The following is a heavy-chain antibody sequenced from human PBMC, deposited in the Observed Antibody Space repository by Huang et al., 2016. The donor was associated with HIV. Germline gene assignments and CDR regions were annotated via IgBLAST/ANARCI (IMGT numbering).Heavy chain of an antibody. CDR3: ARGDGYNVLRLDP. V-gene: IGHV1-18*04. Sequence: QVQVLQSGSEVKKPGASVKVSCTGSGYTYTSYGTTWVRQVPGKGLEWVGRISGFDGKTHFGNNFQDRVTLTRDTSAKTAYMDLKNLTSDDTAMYYCARGDGYNVLRLDPWGQGTLVTVSS. J-gene: IGHJ1*01. CDR1: GYTYTSYG. CDR2: ISGFDGKT. D-gene: IGHD1-1*01.